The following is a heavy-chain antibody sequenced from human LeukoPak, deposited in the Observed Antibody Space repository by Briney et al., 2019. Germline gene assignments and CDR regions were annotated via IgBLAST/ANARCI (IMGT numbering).Heavy chain of an antibody. CDR1: GFTFSSYA. V-gene: IGHV3-30*04. J-gene: IGHJ4*02. CDR3: ARGAFYFELDY. Sequence: GGSLRLSCAASGFTFSSYAMHWVRQAPGKGLEWVAVIPYDGRSEYWADSVKGRFTISRDNSKNTLYLQMNSLRAEDTAVYYCARGAFYFELDYWGQGILVTVSS. CDR2: IPYDGRSE. D-gene: IGHD3-3*02.